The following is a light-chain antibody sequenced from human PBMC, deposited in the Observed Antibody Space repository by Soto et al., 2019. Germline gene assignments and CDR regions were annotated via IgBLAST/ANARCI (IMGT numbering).Light chain of an antibody. CDR2: DDN. J-gene: IGLJ7*01. CDR1: SGRFAINS. V-gene: IGLV6-57*03. CDR3: QSRDYSNQV. Sequence: NFMLTQPHSVSESPGKTVTISCTRSSGRFAINSVKRYQQRPGSAPTTVMYDDNQRPSGLPERFSGSIDRSSNSASLTISGLKTEDEADYYCQSRDYSNQVFGGGTQLTVL.